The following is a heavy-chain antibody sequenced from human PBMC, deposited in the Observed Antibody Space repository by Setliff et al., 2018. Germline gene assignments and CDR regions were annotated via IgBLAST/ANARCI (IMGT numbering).Heavy chain of an antibody. J-gene: IGHJ4*02. Sequence: GGSLRLSCAASGFTFSNFWMSWGRQAPGKGLEWVANIKQDASEKYYVDSVKGRFTISRDNAKNSLYLQMNSLRAEDTAVYYCARGVIAAAGIDYWGQGTLVTVSS. CDR2: IKQDASEK. D-gene: IGHD6-13*01. CDR3: ARGVIAAAGIDY. V-gene: IGHV3-7*01. CDR1: GFTFSNFW.